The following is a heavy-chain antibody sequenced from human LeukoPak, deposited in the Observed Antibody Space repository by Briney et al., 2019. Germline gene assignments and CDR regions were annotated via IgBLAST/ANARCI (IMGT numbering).Heavy chain of an antibody. D-gene: IGHD3-10*01. J-gene: IGHJ4*02. CDR2: ISGSGDGA. V-gene: IGHV3-23*01. Sequence: GGSLRLSCAASGFTFSTYAMSWVRQAPGKGLQWVSLISGSGDGAHYADSVKGRFTISRDNSKNTLYLQMNSLRAEDTAVYYCAKGSRYGSGSYSYYFDYWGQGTLVTVSS. CDR1: GFTFSTYA. CDR3: AKGSRYGSGSYSYYFDY.